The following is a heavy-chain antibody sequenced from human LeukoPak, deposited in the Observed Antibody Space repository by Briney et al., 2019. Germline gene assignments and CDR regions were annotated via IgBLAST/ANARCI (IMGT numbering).Heavy chain of an antibody. Sequence: GGSLRLSCAASGFTVSSNYMSWVRQAPGKGLEWVSVIYSGGSTYYADSVKGRFTISRDNSKNTVYLQMNSLRAGDTAVYYCAGVTPYYFDYWGQGTLVTVSS. J-gene: IGHJ4*02. D-gene: IGHD5-18*01. V-gene: IGHV3-53*01. CDR1: GFTVSSNY. CDR3: AGVTPYYFDY. CDR2: IYSGGST.